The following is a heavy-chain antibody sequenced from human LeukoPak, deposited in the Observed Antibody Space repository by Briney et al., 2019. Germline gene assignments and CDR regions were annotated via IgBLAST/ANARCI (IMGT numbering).Heavy chain of an antibody. CDR3: ARDRFPYYYDSSGYYYFDY. J-gene: IGHJ4*02. V-gene: IGHV1-69*05. Sequence: SVKVSCKASGGTFNSYAISWVRQAPGQGLEWMGRIIPIFGTANYAQKFQGRVTITTDESTSTAYMELSSLRSEDTAVYYCARDRFPYYYDSSGYYYFDYWGQGTLVTVSS. CDR2: IIPIFGTA. D-gene: IGHD3-22*01. CDR1: GGTFNSYA.